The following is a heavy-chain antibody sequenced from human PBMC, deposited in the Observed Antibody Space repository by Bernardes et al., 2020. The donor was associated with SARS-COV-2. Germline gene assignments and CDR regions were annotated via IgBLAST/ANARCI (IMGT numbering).Heavy chain of an antibody. J-gene: IGHJ5*02. CDR2: IYSGGST. CDR1: GFTVSSNY. Sequence: GGSLRLSCAASGFTVSSNYMSWVRQAPGKGLEWVSVIYSGGSTYYADSAKGRFTISRDNAKNPLYLQMNSLRAEDTALYYCAKDIEGGYSSSWSGFDPWGQGTLVTVSS. V-gene: IGHV3-53*05. CDR3: AKDIEGGYSSSWSGFDP. D-gene: IGHD6-13*01.